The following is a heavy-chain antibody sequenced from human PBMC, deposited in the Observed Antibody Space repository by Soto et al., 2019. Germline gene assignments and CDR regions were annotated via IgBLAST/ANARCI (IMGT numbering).Heavy chain of an antibody. J-gene: IGHJ6*02. CDR3: ARHAPLDEAYYYYGMDV. Sequence: QLQLQESGPGLVKPSETLSLTCTVSGGSISSSSYYWGWIRQPPGKGLEWIGSIYYSGSTYYNPSLKSRVTRSVDTAKNQVSLKLSSVTAADTAVYYCARHAPLDEAYYYYGMDVWGQGTTVTVSS. CDR1: GGSISSSSYY. CDR2: IYYSGST. D-gene: IGHD3-9*01. V-gene: IGHV4-39*01.